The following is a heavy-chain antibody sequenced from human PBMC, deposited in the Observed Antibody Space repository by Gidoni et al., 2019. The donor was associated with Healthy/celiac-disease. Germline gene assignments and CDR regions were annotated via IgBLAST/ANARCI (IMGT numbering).Heavy chain of an antibody. J-gene: IGHJ4*02. V-gene: IGHV4-34*01. Sequence: QVQLQQWGAGLLKPSETLSLTCAVYGGSFSGYYWSWIRQPPGKGLEWIGEINHSGSTNYNPSLKSRVTISVDTSKNQFSLKLSSVTAADTAVYYCARDGYYDSSGYYNGAPFDYWGQGTLVTVSS. CDR2: INHSGST. D-gene: IGHD3-22*01. CDR1: GGSFSGYY. CDR3: ARDGYYDSSGYYNGAPFDY.